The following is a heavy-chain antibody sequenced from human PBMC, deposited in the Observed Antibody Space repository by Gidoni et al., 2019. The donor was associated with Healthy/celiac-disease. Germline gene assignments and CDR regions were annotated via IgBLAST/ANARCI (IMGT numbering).Heavy chain of an antibody. CDR3: ARGGAAAGLDY. D-gene: IGHD6-13*01. CDR2: IYYSGIT. J-gene: IGHJ4*02. Sequence: QVQLQESGPGLVKPSETLSLTCTVSGGSISSYYWSWSRPPTGKGLELIGYIYYSGITNYNPSLKSRVTISVATSKNQFSLKLSSVTAADTAVYYCARGGAAAGLDYWGQGTLVTVSS. CDR1: GGSISSYY. V-gene: IGHV4-59*01.